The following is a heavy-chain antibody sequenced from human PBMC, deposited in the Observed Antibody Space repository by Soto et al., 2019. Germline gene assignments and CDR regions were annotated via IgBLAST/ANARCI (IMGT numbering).Heavy chain of an antibody. D-gene: IGHD3-9*01. V-gene: IGHV3-15*01. CDR3: TTAVLRYFGWLPQDDY. J-gene: IGHJ4*02. Sequence: GGSLRLCCAASGFTFSNAWMSWVRQAPGKGLEWVGRIKSKTDGGTTDYAAPVKGRFTISRDDSKNTLYLQMNSLKTEDTAVYSCTTAVLRYFGWLPQDDYWGQGTLVTVSS. CDR1: GFTFSNAW. CDR2: IKSKTDGGTT.